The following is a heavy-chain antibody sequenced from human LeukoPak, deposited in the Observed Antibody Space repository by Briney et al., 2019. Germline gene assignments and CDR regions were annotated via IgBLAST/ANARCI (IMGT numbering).Heavy chain of an antibody. D-gene: IGHD4-23*01. V-gene: IGHV4-59*01. J-gene: IGHJ4*02. CDR1: GGSISSYY. CDR3: ARSKGKVVTFDY. Sequence: PSETLSLTCTVSGGSISSYYWSWIRQPPGKGLEWIGYIYYSGSTNYNPSLKSRVTISVDTSKNQFSLKLSSVTAADTAVYYCARSKGKVVTFDYWGQGTLVTVSS. CDR2: IYYSGST.